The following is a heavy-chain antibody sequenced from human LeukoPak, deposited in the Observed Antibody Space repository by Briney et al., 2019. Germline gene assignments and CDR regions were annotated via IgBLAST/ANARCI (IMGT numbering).Heavy chain of an antibody. CDR2: IYYSGST. CDR1: GGSISSGDYY. Sequence: SETLSLTCTVSGGSISSGDYYWSWIRQPPGKGLKWIGYIYYSGSTYYNPSLKSRVTISVDTSKNQFSLKLSSVTAADTAVYYCARDRRALNAFDIWGQGTMVTVSS. J-gene: IGHJ3*02. CDR3: ARDRRALNAFDI. V-gene: IGHV4-30-4*01.